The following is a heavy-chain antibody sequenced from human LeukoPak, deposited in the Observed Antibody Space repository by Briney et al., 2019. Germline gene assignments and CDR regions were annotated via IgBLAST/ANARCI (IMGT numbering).Heavy chain of an antibody. CDR2: ISGSGIST. V-gene: IGHV3-23*01. CDR3: AKSSTFYDCFDY. CDR1: GFTFNCYV. Sequence: GGSLRLSCAASGFTFNCYVMSWVRQAPGKGLEWVSAISGSGISTYYADSVKGRFTISRDNSKNTFFLQMNSLRAEDTAVYHCAKSSTFYDCFDYWGQGTLVTVSS. D-gene: IGHD5/OR15-5a*01. J-gene: IGHJ4*02.